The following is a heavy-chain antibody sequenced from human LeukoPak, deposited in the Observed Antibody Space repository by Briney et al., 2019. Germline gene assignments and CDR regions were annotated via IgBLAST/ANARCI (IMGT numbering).Heavy chain of an antibody. V-gene: IGHV1-58*02. CDR2: IVVGSGNT. D-gene: IGHD2-15*01. CDR3: AALLGYCSGGSCLHAFDY. CDR1: GFAFTSSA. J-gene: IGHJ4*02. Sequence: ASVKVSCKASGFAFTSSAMQWVRQARGQRLEWIGWIVVGSGNTNYAQKFQERVTITRDMSTSTAYMELSSLRSEDTAVYYCAALLGYCSGGSCLHAFDYWGQGTLVTVSS.